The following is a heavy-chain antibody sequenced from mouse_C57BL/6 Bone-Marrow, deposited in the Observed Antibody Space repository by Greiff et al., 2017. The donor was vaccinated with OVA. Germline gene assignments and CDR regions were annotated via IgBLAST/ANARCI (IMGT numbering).Heavy chain of an antibody. CDR2: IYPGSGST. Sequence: VQLQQPGAELVKPGASVKMSCKASGYTFTSYWINWVKQRPGQGLEWIGDIYPGSGSTNYNEKLKSKATLTVDTSSSTAYMQLSILTSEDSAVYYGARCNYYGSSNWYFDVCGTGTTVTVSS. CDR1: GYTFTSYW. D-gene: IGHD1-1*01. J-gene: IGHJ1*03. V-gene: IGHV1-55*01. CDR3: ARCNYYGSSNWYFDV.